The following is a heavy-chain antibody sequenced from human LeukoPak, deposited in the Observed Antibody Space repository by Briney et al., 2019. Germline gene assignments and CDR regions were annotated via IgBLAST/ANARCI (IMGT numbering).Heavy chain of an antibody. CDR3: AKLGGGNWNYDY. D-gene: IGHD1-7*01. V-gene: IGHV3-23*01. J-gene: IGHJ4*02. CDR2: ISGSGGST. Sequence: GGSLRLSCAASGFTFSSYAMSWVRQAPGKGLGWVSAISGSGGSTYYADSVKGRFTISRDNSKNTLYLQMNSLRAEDTAVYYCAKLGGGNWNYDYWGQGTLVTVSS. CDR1: GFTFSSYA.